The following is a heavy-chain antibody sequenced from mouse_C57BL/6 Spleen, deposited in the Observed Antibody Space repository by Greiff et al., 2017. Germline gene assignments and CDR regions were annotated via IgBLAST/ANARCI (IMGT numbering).Heavy chain of an antibody. Sequence: VQLQQSGPVLVKPGASVKMSCKASGYTFTDYYMNWVKQSHGKSLEWIGVINPYNGGTSYNQKFKGKATLTVDKSSSTAYMELNSLTSEDSAVYYCARDYKRGGDFDYWGQGTTLTVSA. CDR2: INPYNGGT. V-gene: IGHV1-19*01. CDR1: GYTFTDYY. D-gene: IGHD2-12*01. CDR3: ARDYKRGGDFDY. J-gene: IGHJ2*01.